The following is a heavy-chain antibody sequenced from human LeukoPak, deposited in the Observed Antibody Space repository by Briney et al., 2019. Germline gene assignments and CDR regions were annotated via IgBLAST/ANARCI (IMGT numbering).Heavy chain of an antibody. D-gene: IGHD3-9*01. CDR2: ISGSGDYT. J-gene: IGHJ4*02. Sequence: GGSLRLSCAASGFTFSSYALSWVRQAPGRGLEWVSAISGSGDYTYYADSADSVKGRFTISRDNSKNTLYLQMNSLRAEDTAVYYCAKGLLIMDYFDYWGQGTLVTVSS. V-gene: IGHV3-23*01. CDR3: AKGLLIMDYFDY. CDR1: GFTFSSYA.